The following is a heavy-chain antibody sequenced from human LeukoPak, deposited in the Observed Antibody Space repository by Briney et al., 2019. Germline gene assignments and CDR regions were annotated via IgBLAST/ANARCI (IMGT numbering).Heavy chain of an antibody. CDR3: ASTAAAGTVRAAFDI. D-gene: IGHD6-13*01. CDR2: IYYSGST. Sequence: SETLSLTCTVSGGSISSSSYYWGWIRQPPGKGLEWIGSIYYSGSTYYNPSLKSRVTISVDTSKNQFSLKLSSVTAADTAVYYCASTAAAGTVRAAFDIWGQGTMVTVSS. CDR1: GGSISSSSYY. V-gene: IGHV4-39*07. J-gene: IGHJ3*02.